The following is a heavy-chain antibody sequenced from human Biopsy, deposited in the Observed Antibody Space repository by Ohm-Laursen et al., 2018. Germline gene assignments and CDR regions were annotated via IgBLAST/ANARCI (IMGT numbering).Heavy chain of an antibody. CDR1: GGSISSFY. V-gene: IGHV4-59*08. J-gene: IGHJ4*02. CDR2: ISDSGST. D-gene: IGHD2-15*01. CDR3: ARRGSGGRSFDH. Sequence: GTLSLTWAVSGGSISSFYWTWIRQPPGKGLEWIGDISDSGSTNYNPSLKSRVIISVDTSKNQFSLNMSSVTAADTAVYFCARRGSGGRSFDHWGQGTLVTVSS.